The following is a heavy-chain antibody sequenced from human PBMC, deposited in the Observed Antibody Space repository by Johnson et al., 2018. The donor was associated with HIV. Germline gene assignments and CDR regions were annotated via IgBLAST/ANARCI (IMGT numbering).Heavy chain of an antibody. CDR1: GFTFDDYA. D-gene: IGHD3-10*01. CDR3: AKAEIYEGRFGDFAFDI. V-gene: IGHV3-43D*03. CDR2: IRWDGATS. J-gene: IGHJ3*02. Sequence: VQLVESGGVVVQPGGSLRLSCEASGFTFDDYAMHWVRQPPGKGLEWVSLIRWDGATSHYADSVKGRFTISRDNNRDSLYLQMKSLRAEDTALYYCAKAEIYEGRFGDFAFDIWGRGTMVPVSS.